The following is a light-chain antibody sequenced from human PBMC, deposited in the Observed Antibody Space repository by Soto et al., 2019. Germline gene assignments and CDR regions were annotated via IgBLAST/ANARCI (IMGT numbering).Light chain of an antibody. CDR1: QGISSY. CDR3: QQYYSYPRT. Sequence: AIRMTQSPSSFSASTGDRVTITCRASQGISSYLAWYQQKPGKAPKLLIYAASTLQSGVPSRFSGIGSGIDFTLTNSCLQSEDFATYYCQQYYSYPRTFGQGTKVDIK. J-gene: IGKJ1*01. V-gene: IGKV1-8*01. CDR2: AAS.